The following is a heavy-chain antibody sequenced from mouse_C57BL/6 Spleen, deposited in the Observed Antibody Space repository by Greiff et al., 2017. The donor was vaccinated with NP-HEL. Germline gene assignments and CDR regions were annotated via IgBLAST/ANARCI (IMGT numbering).Heavy chain of an antibody. Sequence: QVQLQQPGAELVMPGASVKLSCKASGYTFTSYWMHWVKQRPGQGLEWIGEIDPSDSYTNYNQKFKGKSTLTVDKSSSTAYMQLSSLTSEDSAVYYCARLLTTVVAPGFDYWGQGTTLTVSS. D-gene: IGHD1-1*01. J-gene: IGHJ2*01. V-gene: IGHV1-69*01. CDR2: IDPSDSYT. CDR1: GYTFTSYW. CDR3: ARLLTTVVAPGFDY.